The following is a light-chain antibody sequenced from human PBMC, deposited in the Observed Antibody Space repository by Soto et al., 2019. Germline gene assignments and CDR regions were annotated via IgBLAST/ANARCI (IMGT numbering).Light chain of an antibody. V-gene: IGKV3-15*01. CDR2: YTS. J-gene: IGKJ5*01. CDR3: QQYNKWPIT. Sequence: EIVMTSSPAPPSVSPGESATLCSRASQSVSSDLAWYQQKPGQAPRLLIYYTSTRATGFPARFGGGGSGTEFTLTISSLQSEDSAFYYCQQYNKWPITFGQGTRLEI. CDR1: QSVSSD.